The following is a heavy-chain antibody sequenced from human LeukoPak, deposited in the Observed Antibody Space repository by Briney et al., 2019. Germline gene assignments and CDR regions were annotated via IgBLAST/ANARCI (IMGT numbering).Heavy chain of an antibody. V-gene: IGHV1-69*13. CDR3: ARAPPGIAVAGSFDY. Sequence: SVKVSCKASGGTFSSYAISWVRQAPGQGLEWMGGIIPIFGTANYAQKFQGRVTITADESTSTAYMELSSLRSEDTAVYYCARAPPGIAVAGSFDYWGQGTLVTVSS. CDR1: GGTFSSYA. D-gene: IGHD6-19*01. CDR2: IIPIFGTA. J-gene: IGHJ4*02.